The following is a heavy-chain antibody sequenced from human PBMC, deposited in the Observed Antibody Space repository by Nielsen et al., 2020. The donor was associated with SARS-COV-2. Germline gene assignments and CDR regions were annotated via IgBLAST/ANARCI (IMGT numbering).Heavy chain of an antibody. CDR3: ARNSLAVAGSDAFDI. CDR2: IWYDGSNK. Sequence: GGSLRLSCAASGFTFSSYGMHWVRQAPGKGLEWVAVIWYDGSNKYYADSVKGRFTTSRDNSKNTLYLQMNSLRAEDTAVYYCARNSLAVAGSDAFDIWGQGTMVTVSS. J-gene: IGHJ3*02. D-gene: IGHD6-19*01. CDR1: GFTFSSYG. V-gene: IGHV3-33*01.